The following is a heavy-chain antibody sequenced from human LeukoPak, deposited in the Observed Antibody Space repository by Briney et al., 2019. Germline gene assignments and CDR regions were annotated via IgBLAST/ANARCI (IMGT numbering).Heavy chain of an antibody. Sequence: PGGSLRLSCAASGFTFSSYSMNWVRQAPGKGLEWVSYISSSSSTIYYADSVKGRFTISRDNAKNSLYLQMNSLRAEDTAVYYCARDQVPYSGSSQYYFDYWGQRTLVTVSS. D-gene: IGHD1-26*01. V-gene: IGHV3-48*01. CDR1: GFTFSSYS. CDR2: ISSSSSTI. J-gene: IGHJ4*02. CDR3: ARDQVPYSGSSQYYFDY.